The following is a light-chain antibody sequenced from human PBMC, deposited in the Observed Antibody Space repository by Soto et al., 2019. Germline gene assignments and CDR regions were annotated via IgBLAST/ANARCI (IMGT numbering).Light chain of an antibody. CDR1: SGSIASNS. Sequence: NFMLTQPHSVSESPGKTATISCTRSSGSIASNSVQWYQQRPGSAPTTVIYENNQRPSGVPDRFSGSTDSSSNSASLTISGLKTEDEADYYCQSYDSSNSWVFGGGTQLTVL. V-gene: IGLV6-57*04. CDR3: QSYDSSNSWV. J-gene: IGLJ3*02. CDR2: ENN.